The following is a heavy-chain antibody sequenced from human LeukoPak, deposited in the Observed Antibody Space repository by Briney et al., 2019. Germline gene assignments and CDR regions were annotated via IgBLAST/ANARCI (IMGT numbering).Heavy chain of an antibody. V-gene: IGHV3-11*01. CDR2: ITSSSSSI. CDR3: AKDLRYFDWFGNDY. Sequence: LSLTCTVSGGSITSGDYYWSWIRQPPGKGLEWVSSITSSSSSIYYADSVKGRFTISRDNSKNTLYLQMNSLRAEDTAVYYCAKDLRYFDWFGNDYWGQGTLVTVSS. J-gene: IGHJ4*02. D-gene: IGHD3-9*01. CDR1: GGSITSGDYY.